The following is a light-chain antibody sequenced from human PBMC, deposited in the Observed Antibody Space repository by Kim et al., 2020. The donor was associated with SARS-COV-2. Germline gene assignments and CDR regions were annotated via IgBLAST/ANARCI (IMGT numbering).Light chain of an antibody. Sequence: SVKLTCTLSSGHSTYAIAWHQQQPEKGPRYLMKVDSDGSHTKGDGLPDRFSGSSSGAERYLTISSLQSEDEADYYCQTWDTGIRVFGGGTKVTVL. CDR1: SGHSTYA. J-gene: IGLJ3*02. CDR3: QTWDTGIRV. CDR2: VDSDGSH. V-gene: IGLV4-69*01.